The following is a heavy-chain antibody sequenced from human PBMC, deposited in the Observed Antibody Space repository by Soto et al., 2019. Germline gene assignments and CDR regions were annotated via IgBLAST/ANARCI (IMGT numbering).Heavy chain of an antibody. CDR2: ILHTGGT. D-gene: IGHD3-16*01. CDR1: GGSISGGGFS. V-gene: IGHV4-30-2*01. Sequence: PSETLSLTCAVSGGSISGGGFSWSWIRQPPGKGLEWIGYILHTGGTQYNPSLKSRVSMSVDKSKNQFSLHLTSVTAADTAVYYCARVMGEFSLPGSLDFDFWGQGTLVTVSS. J-gene: IGHJ4*02. CDR3: ARVMGEFSLPGSLDFDF.